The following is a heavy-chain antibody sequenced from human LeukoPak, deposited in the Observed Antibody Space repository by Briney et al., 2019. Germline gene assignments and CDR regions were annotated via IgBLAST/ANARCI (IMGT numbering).Heavy chain of an antibody. CDR1: GGSVSSGRYY. CDR3: ARDNYGGNPFDY. D-gene: IGHD4/OR15-4a*01. Sequence: SETLSLTCIVSGGSVSSGRYYWSWIRQPPGKGLEWIGYMSYSGNTSYNPSLKSRVTISVDTSKSQFSPKLSSVTAADTAMYYCARDNYGGNPFDYWGQGTLVTVSS. J-gene: IGHJ4*02. CDR2: MSYSGNT. V-gene: IGHV4-61*01.